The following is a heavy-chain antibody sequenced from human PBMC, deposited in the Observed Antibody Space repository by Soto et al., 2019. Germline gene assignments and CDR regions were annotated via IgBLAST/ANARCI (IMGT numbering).Heavy chain of an antibody. V-gene: IGHV4-39*01. D-gene: IGHD4-17*01. J-gene: IGHJ4*02. CDR1: GGSISRSSYY. CDR3: ACGDYGGFGL. Sequence: QLQLQESGPGLVKPSETLSLTCTVSGGSISRSSYYWGWIRQPPGKGLEWIGSIYYSVSTYYNPSLTSRVSVPVATPKNQCAPRLSSVSAAATEVYSCACGDYGGFGLWGQGTLVTVSS. CDR2: IYYSVST.